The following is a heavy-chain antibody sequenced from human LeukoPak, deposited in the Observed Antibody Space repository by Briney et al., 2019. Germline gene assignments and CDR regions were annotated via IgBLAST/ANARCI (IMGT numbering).Heavy chain of an antibody. CDR3: ARITGYYDSSGYYTVLGYYYGMDV. CDR2: INSDASST. Sequence: GGSLRLSCAASGFTFSSYWMHWVRQAPGKGLVWVSRINSDASSTSYADSVKGRFTISRDNAKNTLYLQMNSLRAEDTAVYYCARITGYYDSSGYYTVLGYYYGMDVWGQGTTVTVSS. CDR1: GFTFSSYW. V-gene: IGHV3-74*01. J-gene: IGHJ6*02. D-gene: IGHD3-22*01.